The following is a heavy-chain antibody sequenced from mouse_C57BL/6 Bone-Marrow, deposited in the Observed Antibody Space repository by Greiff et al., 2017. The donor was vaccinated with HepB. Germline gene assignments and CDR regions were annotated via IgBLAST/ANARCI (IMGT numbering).Heavy chain of an antibody. D-gene: IGHD1-1*01. V-gene: IGHV5-9-1*02. J-gene: IGHJ2*01. Sequence: DVMLVESGEGLVKPGGSLKLSCAASGFTFSSYAMSWVRQTPEKRLEWVAYISSGGDYIYYADTVKGRFTISRDNARNTLYLQMSSLKSEDTAMYYCTRDEGIYYYGSKGYWGQGTTLTVSS. CDR1: GFTFSSYA. CDR3: TRDEGIYYYGSKGY. CDR2: ISSGGDYI.